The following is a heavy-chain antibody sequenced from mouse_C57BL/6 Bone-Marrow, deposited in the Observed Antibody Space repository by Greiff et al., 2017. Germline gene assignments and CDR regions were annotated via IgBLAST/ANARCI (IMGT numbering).Heavy chain of an antibody. CDR1: GFTFSDYG. Sequence: EVKLMESGGGLVQPGGSLKLSCAASGFTFSDYGMAWVRQAPRKGPEWVAFISNLAYSIYYADTVTGRFTISRENAKNTLYLEMSSLRSEDTAMYYCARQDYDYVWFAYWGQGTLVTVSA. CDR3: ARQDYDYVWFAY. J-gene: IGHJ3*01. D-gene: IGHD2-4*01. V-gene: IGHV5-15*01. CDR2: ISNLAYSI.